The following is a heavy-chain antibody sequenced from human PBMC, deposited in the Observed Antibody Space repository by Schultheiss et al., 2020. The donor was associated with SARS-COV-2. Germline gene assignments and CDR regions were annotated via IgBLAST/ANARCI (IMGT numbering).Heavy chain of an antibody. CDR1: GFTFSSYE. Sequence: GGSLRLSCAASGFTFSSYEMNWVRQAPGKGLEWVSYISSSGSTIYYADSVKGRFTISRDNAKNSLYLQMNSLRAEDTAVYYCARDYYYYGMDVWGQGTTATVSS. CDR3: ARDYYYYGMDV. CDR2: ISSSGSTI. V-gene: IGHV3-48*03. J-gene: IGHJ6*02.